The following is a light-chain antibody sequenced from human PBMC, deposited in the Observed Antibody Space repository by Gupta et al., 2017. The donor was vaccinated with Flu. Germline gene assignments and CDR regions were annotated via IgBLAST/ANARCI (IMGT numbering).Light chain of an antibody. CDR3: QQSYSAPPT. J-gene: IGKJ1*01. CDR2: TAS. V-gene: IGKV1-39*01. CDR1: QSISSY. Sequence: PSSLSASVGDRVTITCRASQSISSYLNWYQQKPGKAPKLVIYTASSLQSGVPSRFSGSGSGTDFTLTISSLQPEDFATYYCQQSYSAPPTFGQGTKVEI.